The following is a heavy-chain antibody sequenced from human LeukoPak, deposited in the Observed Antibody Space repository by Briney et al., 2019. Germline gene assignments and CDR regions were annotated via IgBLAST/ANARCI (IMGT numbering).Heavy chain of an antibody. Sequence: ASVTVSCKASGYSFPSYGINWVRQAPGQGLEWMGWISAYNGNTNYAQNLQGRVTITADKSTSTAYMELSSLRSEDTAVYYCARGLFQVHRDYFDYWGQGTLVTVSS. CDR3: ARGLFQVHRDYFDY. CDR1: GYSFPSYG. V-gene: IGHV1-18*01. D-gene: IGHD3-10*02. J-gene: IGHJ4*02. CDR2: ISAYNGNT.